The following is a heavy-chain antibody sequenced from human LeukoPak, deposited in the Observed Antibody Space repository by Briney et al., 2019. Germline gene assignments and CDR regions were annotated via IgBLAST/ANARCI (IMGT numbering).Heavy chain of an antibody. CDR2: IQKDGSNE. CDR3: AKDRCSNGIGCYYYYMDV. Sequence: GGSLRLSCAASGFTFSSYGMHWVRQAPGKGLEWVAYIQKDGSNELYADAVKGRFRISRDSSKNILYLQMNSLRAEDTAVYYCAKDRCSNGIGCYYYYMDVWGKGTTVTISS. V-gene: IGHV3-30*02. J-gene: IGHJ6*03. D-gene: IGHD2-8*01. CDR1: GFTFSSYG.